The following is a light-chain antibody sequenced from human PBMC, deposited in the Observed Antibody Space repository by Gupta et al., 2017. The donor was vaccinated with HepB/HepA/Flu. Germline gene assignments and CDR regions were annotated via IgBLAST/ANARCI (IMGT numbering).Light chain of an antibody. CDR3: QQSYSTPPFT. CDR1: QSISSY. V-gene: IGKV1-39*01. Sequence: DIHMTQSPSSLSASVGDRVTITCRESQSISSYLNWYQQKPGKAPKLLIYAAYNLQSGVPSRFSGTGSGIDFTLTISSLQHEDFATYYCQQSYSTPPFTFGPGTKVDVK. CDR2: AAY. J-gene: IGKJ3*01.